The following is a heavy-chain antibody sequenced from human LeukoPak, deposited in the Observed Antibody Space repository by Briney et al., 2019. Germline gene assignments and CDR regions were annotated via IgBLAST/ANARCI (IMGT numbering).Heavy chain of an antibody. V-gene: IGHV3-9*01. CDR3: AKAKLHYYDSSGYYYVGYYFDY. J-gene: IGHJ4*02. Sequence: PGGSLRLSCAASGFTFDDYAMHWVRHAPGKGLEWVSGISWNSGSIGYADSVKGRFTISRDNAKNSLYLQMSSLRVEDTALYYCAKAKLHYYDSSGYYYVGYYFDYWGQGTLVTVSS. CDR2: ISWNSGSI. D-gene: IGHD3-22*01. CDR1: GFTFDDYA.